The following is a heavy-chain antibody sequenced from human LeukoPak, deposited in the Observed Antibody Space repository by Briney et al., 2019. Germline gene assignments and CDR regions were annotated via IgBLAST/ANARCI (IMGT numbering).Heavy chain of an antibody. CDR3: ARDPLAMIVVVSGMDV. CDR1: GYTFTGYY. D-gene: IGHD3-22*01. J-gene: IGHJ6*02. Sequence: GASVQVSCKDSGYTFTGYYMLWVRQDPGQGLEWMGGINPNSGGTNYAQKFQGRVTMTRATSISTAYMELSRLRSDDTAVYYCARDPLAMIVVVSGMDVWGQGTTVTVSS. V-gene: IGHV1-2*02. CDR2: INPNSGGT.